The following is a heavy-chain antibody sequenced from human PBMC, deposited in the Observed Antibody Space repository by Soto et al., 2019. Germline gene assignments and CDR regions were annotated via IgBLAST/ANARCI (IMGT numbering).Heavy chain of an antibody. CDR1: GYTFTSYD. D-gene: IGHD3-10*01. CDR2: MNPDSGNT. V-gene: IGHV1-8*01. CDR3: ARSVGGSNVNFDY. J-gene: IGHJ4*02. Sequence: QVQLVQSGAEVRTPGASVKVSCKASGYTFTSYDINWVRQATGQGPEWMGWMNPDSGNTGYVQKFQGRVNMTRNTAISTAYMELSSLSSEDTAVYYCARSVGGSNVNFDYWGQGTLVTVSS.